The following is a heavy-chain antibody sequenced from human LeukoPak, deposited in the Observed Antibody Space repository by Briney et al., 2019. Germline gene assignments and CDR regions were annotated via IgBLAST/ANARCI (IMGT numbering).Heavy chain of an antibody. CDR2: VSSSSSYI. D-gene: IGHD5-18*01. J-gene: IGHJ4*02. V-gene: IGHV3-21*01. CDR3: ARGIQRWLDLDY. Sequence: GRSLRLSCAVSRFTFSSYSMKWVRQAPGKGLEWYSSVSSSSSYIYYADSVKGRFTISRDNAKNSLYLKMNSLRAEDTAVYYCARGIQRWLDLDYWGQGTLVTVSS. CDR1: RFTFSSYS.